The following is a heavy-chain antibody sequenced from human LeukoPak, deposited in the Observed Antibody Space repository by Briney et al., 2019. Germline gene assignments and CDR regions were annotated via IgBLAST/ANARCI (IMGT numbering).Heavy chain of an antibody. D-gene: IGHD4-11*01. CDR2: IHYSGGT. Sequence: SETLSLTCTVSGVSVSSSSYYWGWIRQPPGKGLEWIGTIHYSGGTYYNPSLKSRVTISVDTSKNHFSLKLSSVTAADTAVYYCASRYDYSNYIDYWGQGTLVTVSS. CDR1: GVSVSSSSYY. V-gene: IGHV4-39*02. J-gene: IGHJ4*02. CDR3: ASRYDYSNYIDY.